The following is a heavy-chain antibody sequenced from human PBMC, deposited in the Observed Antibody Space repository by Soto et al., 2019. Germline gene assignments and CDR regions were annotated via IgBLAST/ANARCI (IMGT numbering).Heavy chain of an antibody. CDR3: ARYIEAVGAIDY. J-gene: IGHJ4*02. V-gene: IGHV1-8*01. CDR2: MNPNSGNT. CDR1: GYTFTSYD. Sequence: ASMKVSFKASGYTFTSYDINWVRQATGQGLEWMGWMNPNSGNTGYAQKFQGRVTMTRNTSISTAYMELSSLRSEDTAVYYCARYIEAVGAIDYWGQGTLVTVSS. D-gene: IGHD1-26*01.